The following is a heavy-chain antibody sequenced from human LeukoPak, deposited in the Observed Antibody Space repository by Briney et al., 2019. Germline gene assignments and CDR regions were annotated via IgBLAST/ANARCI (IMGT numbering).Heavy chain of an antibody. Sequence: SETLSLTCTVSGGSISSYYWSWIRQPPGKGLEWIGYIYYSGSTNYNPPLKSRVTISVDTSKNQFSLKLSSVTAADTAVYYCARQHSTPQGPPYYYYGMDVWGQGTTVTVSS. V-gene: IGHV4-59*01. CDR3: ARQHSTPQGPPYYYYGMDV. D-gene: IGHD2-15*01. J-gene: IGHJ6*02. CDR2: IYYSGST. CDR1: GGSISSYY.